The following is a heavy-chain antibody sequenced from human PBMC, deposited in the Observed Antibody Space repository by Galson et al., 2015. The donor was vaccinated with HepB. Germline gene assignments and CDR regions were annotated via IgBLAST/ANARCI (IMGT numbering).Heavy chain of an antibody. J-gene: IGHJ4*02. CDR1: GYSFSTYW. Sequence: QSGAEVKKPGESLRISCTASGYSFSTYWISWVRQVPGKGLEWMGRTDPRDSDTKFSPSFQGHVTMSADKSITTAYLQWSSLKASDTAMYYCARFPVVIPFDYWGQGTLVTVSS. CDR3: ARFPVVIPFDY. D-gene: IGHD4-23*01. V-gene: IGHV5-10-1*01. CDR2: TDPRDSDT.